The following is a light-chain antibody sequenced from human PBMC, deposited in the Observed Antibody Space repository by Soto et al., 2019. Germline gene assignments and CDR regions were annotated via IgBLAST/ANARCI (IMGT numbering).Light chain of an antibody. CDR1: RDIGND. Sequence: AIQMTQSPSSLSASVGDRVTITCRASRDIGNDLGWYQQKPGKAPKHLIFAASNLQSGVPSRFSGGGSGTDFTLTISSLQADDFATYYGLQHFNCSWTFGQGTKVE. CDR2: AAS. CDR3: LQHFNCSWT. V-gene: IGKV1-6*01. J-gene: IGKJ1*01.